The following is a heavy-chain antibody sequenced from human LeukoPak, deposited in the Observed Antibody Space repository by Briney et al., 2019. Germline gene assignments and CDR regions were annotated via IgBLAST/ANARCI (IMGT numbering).Heavy chain of an antibody. D-gene: IGHD3-10*01. CDR3: AKDSQWFGELPAFFDY. J-gene: IGHJ4*02. CDR1: GFTFSSYA. V-gene: IGHV3-23*01. Sequence: PGGSLRLSCAAPGFTFSSYAMSWVRQAPGKGLEWVSAISGSGGSTYYADSVKGRFTISRDNSKNTLYLQMNSLRAEDTAVYYCAKDSQWFGELPAFFDYWGQGTLVTVSS. CDR2: ISGSGGST.